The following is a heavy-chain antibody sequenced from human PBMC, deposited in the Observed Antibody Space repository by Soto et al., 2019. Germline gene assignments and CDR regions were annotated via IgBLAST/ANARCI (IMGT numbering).Heavy chain of an antibody. CDR2: ISAYNGNT. CDR1: GYTFTSYG. CDR3: ASQGQFRYDCWSGSNNYYYYGMDV. V-gene: IGHV1-18*01. D-gene: IGHD3-3*01. J-gene: IGHJ6*02. Sequence: ASVKVSCKASGYTFTSYGISWVRQAPGQGLEWMGWISAYNGNTNYAQKLQGRVTMTTDTSTSTAYMELRSLRSDDTAVYYCASQGQFRYDCWSGSNNYYYYGMDVWGQGNTVTVSS.